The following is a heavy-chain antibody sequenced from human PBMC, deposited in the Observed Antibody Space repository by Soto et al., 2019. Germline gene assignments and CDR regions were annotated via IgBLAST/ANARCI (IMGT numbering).Heavy chain of an antibody. Sequence: GGSLRLSCAASGFTFSSYGMHWVRQAPGKGLEWVAVISYDGSNKYYADSVKGRFTISRDNSKNTLYLQMNSLRAEDTAVYYCEKVLSSGGPGYYYYGRNVGGKGTRFT. CDR1: GFTFSSYG. CDR2: ISYDGSNK. D-gene: IGHD6-19*01. J-gene: IGHJ6*04. CDR3: EKVLSSGGPGYYYYGRNV. V-gene: IGHV3-30*03.